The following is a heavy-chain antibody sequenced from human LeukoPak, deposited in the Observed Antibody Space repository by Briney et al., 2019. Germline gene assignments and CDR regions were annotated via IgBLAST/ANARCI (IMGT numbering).Heavy chain of an antibody. CDR1: GGTFSSYA. CDR2: IIPIFGTA. J-gene: IGHJ4*02. V-gene: IGHV1-69*01. CDR3: ALSKRNYPAY. D-gene: IGHD5-24*01. Sequence: SVKVSCKASGGTFSSYAISWVRQAPGQGLEWMGGIIPIFGTANYAQKFQGRVTITADESTSTAYMELRSLRSDDTAVYYCALSKRNYPAYWGQGTLVTVSS.